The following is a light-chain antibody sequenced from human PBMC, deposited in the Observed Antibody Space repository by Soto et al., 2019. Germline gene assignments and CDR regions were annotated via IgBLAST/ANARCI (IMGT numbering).Light chain of an antibody. CDR3: QKYSSVPV. Sequence: DIQMTQSPTSLSASVGDRVNITCRESQDIRNFVAWYQQKPGKAPKLLIYAASTLQSGVPSRFSGSGSGTDFTLTINSLQPEDVATYSCQKYSSVPVFGPGTKVEIK. V-gene: IGKV1-27*01. J-gene: IGKJ3*01. CDR2: AAS. CDR1: QDIRNF.